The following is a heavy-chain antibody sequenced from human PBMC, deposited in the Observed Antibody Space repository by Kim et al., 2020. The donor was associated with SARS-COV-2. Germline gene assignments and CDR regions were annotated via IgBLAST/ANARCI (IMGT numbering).Heavy chain of an antibody. CDR3: ARDQEMATTYRDAFDI. J-gene: IGHJ3*02. Sequence: SVKVSCKASGGTFSSYAISWVRQAPGQGLEWMGGIIPIFGTANYAQKFQGRVTITADESTSTAYMELSSLRSEDTAVYYCARDQEMATTYRDAFDIWGQGTMVTVSS. CDR1: GGTFSSYA. V-gene: IGHV1-69*13. D-gene: IGHD5-12*01. CDR2: IIPIFGTA.